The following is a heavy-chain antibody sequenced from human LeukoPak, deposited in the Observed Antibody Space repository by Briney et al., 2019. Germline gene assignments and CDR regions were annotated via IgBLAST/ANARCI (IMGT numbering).Heavy chain of an antibody. CDR3: AKEGVILTAKSDY. D-gene: IGHD2-21*01. CDR1: GFTVSSNY. J-gene: IGHJ4*02. Sequence: GGSLRLSCAASGFTVSSNYMSWVRQAPGKGLEWVSAISGSGGSTYYADSVKGRFTISRDNSKNTLYLQMNSLRAEDTAVYYCAKEGVILTAKSDYWGQGTLVTVSS. CDR2: ISGSGGST. V-gene: IGHV3-23*01.